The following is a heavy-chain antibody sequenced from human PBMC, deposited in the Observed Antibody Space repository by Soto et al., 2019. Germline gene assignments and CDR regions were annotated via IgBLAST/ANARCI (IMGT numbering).Heavy chain of an antibody. J-gene: IGHJ4*02. CDR3: ARSIVVVTAADY. CDR2: INAGNGNT. CDR1: GYTFTSYA. Sequence: QVQLVQSGAEVKKPGASVKVSCKASGYTFTSYAMHWVRQAPGQRLEWMGWINAGNGNTKYSQKFQGRVTITRATSASTAYMELSSLRSEDTAVYYCARSIVVVTAADYWGQGTLVTVSS. D-gene: IGHD2-21*02. V-gene: IGHV1-3*01.